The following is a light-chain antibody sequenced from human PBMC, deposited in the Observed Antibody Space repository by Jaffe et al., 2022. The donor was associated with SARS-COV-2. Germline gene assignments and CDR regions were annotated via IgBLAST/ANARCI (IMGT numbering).Light chain of an antibody. J-gene: IGKJ5*01. CDR2: GAS. CDR3: QQRGDWPLT. Sequence: EIVLTQSPATLSLSPGDRATLSCRASQSVKSYLAWFQQRPGQAPRLLIYGASNRAAGIPARFSGSGSETDFTLTISSLEPEDFGVYYCQQRGDWPLTFGQGTRLEI. V-gene: IGKV3-11*01. CDR1: QSVKSY.